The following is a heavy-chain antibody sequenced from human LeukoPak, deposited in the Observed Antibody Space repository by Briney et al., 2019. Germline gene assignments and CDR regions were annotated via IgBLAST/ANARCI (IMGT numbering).Heavy chain of an antibody. CDR1: GYSFTNYF. Sequence: ASVKVSCKASGYSFTNYFLDWVRQAPGQGLEWLGMINAKTGATYYAQGFQGRLIMTRDTSTSTVYMDLSGLRSEDTAVYYCARGCPLEAPGNWLDPWGQGTLVTVSS. CDR2: INAKTGAT. D-gene: IGHD6-13*01. V-gene: IGHV1-46*01. J-gene: IGHJ5*02. CDR3: ARGCPLEAPGNWLDP.